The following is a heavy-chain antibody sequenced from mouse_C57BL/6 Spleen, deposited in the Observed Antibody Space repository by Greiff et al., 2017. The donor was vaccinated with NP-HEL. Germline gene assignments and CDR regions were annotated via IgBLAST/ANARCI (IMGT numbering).Heavy chain of an antibody. CDR3: ARRGWEDDWYFDV. V-gene: IGHV3-6*01. J-gene: IGHJ1*03. D-gene: IGHD3-3*01. CDR2: ISYDGSN. CDR1: GYSITSGYY. Sequence: EVKLMESGPGLVKPSQSLSLTCSVTGYSITSGYYWNWIRQFPGNKLEWMGYISYDGSNNYNPSLKNRISITRDTSKNQFFLKLNSVTTEDTATYYCARRGWEDDWYFDVWGTGTTVTVSS.